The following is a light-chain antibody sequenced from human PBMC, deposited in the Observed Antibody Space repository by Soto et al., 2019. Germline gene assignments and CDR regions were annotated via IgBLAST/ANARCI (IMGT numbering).Light chain of an antibody. J-gene: IGKJ5*01. V-gene: IGKV3-20*01. CDR1: QTVSSRF. CDR3: QQNNRWPHIT. CDR2: GAL. Sequence: EIVLTQSPGTLSLSPGERATLSCRASQTVSSRFLAWYQQKPGQAPRLLIYGALSRATGIPDRFRGSGSGTQFTLTISRLQSEDSAVYFCQQNNRWPHITFGQGTRLENK.